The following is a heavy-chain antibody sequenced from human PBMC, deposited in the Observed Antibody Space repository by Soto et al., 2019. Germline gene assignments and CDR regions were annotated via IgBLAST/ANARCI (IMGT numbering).Heavy chain of an antibody. J-gene: IGHJ6*02. Sequence: QVQLQESGPGLVKPSQTLSLTCTVSGGSISSGGYYWSWIRQHPGRGLEWIGYIYYSGSTYYNPSLKSRVTISVDTYKNQFSLKLSSVTAADTAVYYCARVCGGDCHNVMDVWGQGTTVTVSS. D-gene: IGHD2-21*02. CDR1: GGSISSGGYY. CDR2: IYYSGST. CDR3: ARVCGGDCHNVMDV. V-gene: IGHV4-31*03.